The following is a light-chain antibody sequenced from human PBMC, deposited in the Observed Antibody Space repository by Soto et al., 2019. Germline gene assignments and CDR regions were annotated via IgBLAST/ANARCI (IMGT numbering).Light chain of an antibody. CDR2: LGS. CDR3: MQALQIPWT. CDR1: QTLLHKMGNNN. Sequence: EIVMTQSPLYLPVTPGEPPSISCRLSQTLLHKMGNNNFNCYRQKPGQSPQHLIYLGSKRASGVPDRFSGSGSGTDFTLRISRVEAEDVGVYYCMQALQIPWTFGQGTRVEAK. J-gene: IGKJ1*01. V-gene: IGKV2-28*01.